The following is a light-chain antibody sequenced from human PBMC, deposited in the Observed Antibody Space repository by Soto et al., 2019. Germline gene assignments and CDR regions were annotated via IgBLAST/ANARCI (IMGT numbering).Light chain of an antibody. CDR2: EGT. J-gene: IGLJ2*01. Sequence: QSALTQPASVSGSPGQSITISCTGSSTNIGSSSLVSWYQQHPGKAPKLMIYEGTKRPSGLSDRFSGSKSGNTASLTISGLQAEDEADDFCCSYAGSDNYVLFGGGTKLTVL. CDR1: STNIGSSSL. CDR3: CSYAGSDNYVL. V-gene: IGLV2-23*01.